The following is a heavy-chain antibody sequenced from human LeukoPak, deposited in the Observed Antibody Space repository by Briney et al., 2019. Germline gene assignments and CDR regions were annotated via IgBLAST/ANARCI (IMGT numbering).Heavy chain of an antibody. V-gene: IGHV4-39*07. Sequence: PSETLSLTCAVSGGSFSSSTYYWGWIRQPPGKALEWIGSIFYSGSTNYNPSLKSRVTISVDTSKNQFSLKLSSVTAADTAVYYCASMYSSSWFFDYWGQGTLVTVSS. CDR2: IFYSGST. D-gene: IGHD6-13*01. CDR3: ASMYSSSWFFDY. J-gene: IGHJ4*02. CDR1: GGSFSSSTYY.